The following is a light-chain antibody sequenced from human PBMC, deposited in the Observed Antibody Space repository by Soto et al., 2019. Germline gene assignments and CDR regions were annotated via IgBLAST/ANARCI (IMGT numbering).Light chain of an antibody. J-gene: IGKJ4*01. Sequence: DIQLTQSPSFLSASVGDRVTISCRASQGISDYLAWYQQQPGKAPKLLIYGASTLQSGVPSRFSGSASGTEFNLTISSLQPEDFATYFCQQFNAYPLTFHGGTKLEIK. CDR1: QGISDY. CDR2: GAS. CDR3: QQFNAYPLT. V-gene: IGKV1-9*01.